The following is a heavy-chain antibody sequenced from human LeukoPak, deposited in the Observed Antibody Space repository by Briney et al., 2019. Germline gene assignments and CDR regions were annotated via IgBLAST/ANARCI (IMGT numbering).Heavy chain of an antibody. V-gene: IGHV4-4*02. J-gene: IGHJ4*02. D-gene: IGHD2/OR15-2a*01. Sequence: SETLSLTCGVSGGSISSTNWWTWVRQPPGGGLEWIGEVHLSGRTHYNPSLESRVTMSVDMSENHISLKLTSVTAADTAVYYCAREGGFYRPLDYWGQGTLVTVSS. CDR3: AREGGFYRPLDY. CDR1: GGSISSTNW. CDR2: VHLSGRT.